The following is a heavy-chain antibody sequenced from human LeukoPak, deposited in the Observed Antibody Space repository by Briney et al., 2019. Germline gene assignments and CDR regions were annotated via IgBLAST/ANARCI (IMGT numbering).Heavy chain of an antibody. J-gene: IGHJ6*03. CDR1: GFTFSSYA. V-gene: IGHV3-23*01. CDR2: ISGSGGST. D-gene: IGHD3-3*01. Sequence: GGSLRPSCAASGFTFSSYAMSWVRQAPGKGLEWVSAISGSGGSTYYADSVKGRFTISRDNSKNTLYLQMNSLRAEDTAVYYCARDRAYYDFWSGYPQGYMDVWGKGTTVTVSS. CDR3: ARDRAYYDFWSGYPQGYMDV.